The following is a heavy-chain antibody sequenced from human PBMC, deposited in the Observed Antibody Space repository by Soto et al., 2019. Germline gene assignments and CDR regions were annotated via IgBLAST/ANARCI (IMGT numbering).Heavy chain of an antibody. CDR1: GGTFSSYA. Sequence: SVKVSCKASGGTFSSYAVSWVRQAPGQGLEWMGGIIPMFGTAKYAQEFQGRVTITADESTSTAYMELSSLRSEDTAVYYCATRERFLEWLLDPGFDYWGQGTLATVSS. D-gene: IGHD3-3*01. J-gene: IGHJ4*02. V-gene: IGHV1-69*13. CDR2: IIPMFGTA. CDR3: ATRERFLEWLLDPGFDY.